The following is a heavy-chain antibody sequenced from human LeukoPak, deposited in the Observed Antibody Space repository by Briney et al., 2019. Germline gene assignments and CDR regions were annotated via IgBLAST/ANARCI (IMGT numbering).Heavy chain of an antibody. J-gene: IGHJ4*01. CDR3: ARDAQRGFDYSNSLRY. CDR2: IWSDGSNR. D-gene: IGHD4-11*01. Sequence: AGGSLRLSCAASGFIFSHYGMHWVSQAPGKGLEWVAVIWSDGSNRFYAGSVKGRFTISRDNAQNTVFLQMNSLRAEDTAMYYCARDAQRGFDYSNSLRYWGHGTLVTVSS. CDR1: GFIFSHYG. V-gene: IGHV3-33*01.